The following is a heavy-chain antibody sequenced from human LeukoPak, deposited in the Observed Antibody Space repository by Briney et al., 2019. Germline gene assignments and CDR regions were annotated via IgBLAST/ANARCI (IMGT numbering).Heavy chain of an antibody. V-gene: IGHV3-21*01. CDR3: ATGFFYFYYMDV. CDR2: ISSSSSYI. Sequence: GGSLRLSCVASGFTFTDYAFNWVRQTPGKGMEWVSCISSSSSYIYYADSVKGRFTISRDNAKNSLYLQMNSLRAEDTAVYYCATGFFYFYYMDVWGKGTTVTISS. J-gene: IGHJ6*03. D-gene: IGHD1-1*01. CDR1: GFTFTDYA.